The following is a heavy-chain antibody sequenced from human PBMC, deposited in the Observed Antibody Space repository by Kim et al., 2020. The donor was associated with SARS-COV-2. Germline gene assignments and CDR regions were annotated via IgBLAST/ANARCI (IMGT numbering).Heavy chain of an antibody. CDR3: ARDGCYGSSGYYPYYFDY. CDR2: IIPILGIA. D-gene: IGHD3-22*01. CDR1: GGTFSSYA. J-gene: IGHJ4*02. V-gene: IGHV1-69*04. Sequence: SVKVSCKASGGTFSSYAISWVRQAPGQGLEWMGRIIPILGIANYAQKFQGRVTITADKSTSTAYMELSSLRSEDTAVYYCARDGCYGSSGYYPYYFDYWGQGTLVTVSS.